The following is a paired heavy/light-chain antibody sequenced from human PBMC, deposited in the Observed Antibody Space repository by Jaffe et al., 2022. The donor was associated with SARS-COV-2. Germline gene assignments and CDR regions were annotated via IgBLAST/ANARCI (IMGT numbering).Light chain of an antibody. Sequence: DIQMTQSPSSLSASVGDRVTITCRASQSISNYLNWFQQKPGKAPKLLIYAASSLQSGVPSRFSGGGSGTDFTLTISSLQPEDFATYYCQQSYSTPWTFGQGTKVEIK. J-gene: IGKJ1*01. CDR2: AAS. CDR1: QSISNY. CDR3: QQSYSTPWT. V-gene: IGKV1-39*01.
Heavy chain of an antibody. Sequence: EVQLVESGGGLVQPGRSLRLSCTASGFTFGDYAMSWVRQAPGKGLEWVGFIRRKAYGVTTEYAASVKGRFTISRDDSKSIAYLQMNSLKTEDTAVYYCTRIIVVVTATPDYWGQGTLVTVSS. CDR3: TRIIVVVTATPDY. D-gene: IGHD2-21*02. CDR1: GFTFGDYA. V-gene: IGHV3-49*04. CDR2: IRRKAYGVTT. J-gene: IGHJ4*02.